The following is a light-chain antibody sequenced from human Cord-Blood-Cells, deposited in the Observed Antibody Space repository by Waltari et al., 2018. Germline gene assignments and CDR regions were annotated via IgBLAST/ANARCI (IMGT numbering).Light chain of an antibody. CDR1: QSISSY. CDR2: AAS. V-gene: IGKV1-39*01. J-gene: IGKJ5*01. Sequence: DIQMTQSPSSLSPSVGDRVTITCRASQSISSYLNWYQQKPGKAHKLLIYAASSLQSGVPSRFSGSGSGTDFTLTISSLQPEDFATYYCQQSCSTPITFGQGTRREIK. CDR3: QQSCSTPIT.